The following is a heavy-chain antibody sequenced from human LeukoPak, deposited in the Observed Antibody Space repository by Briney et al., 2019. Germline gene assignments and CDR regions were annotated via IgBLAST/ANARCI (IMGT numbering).Heavy chain of an antibody. D-gene: IGHD3-22*01. CDR3: AKSRKTMYYYDSSGLDTFDI. CDR1: GFTFSSYG. Sequence: GGSLRLSCAASGFTFSSYGMTWVRQAPGEGLEWVSLISGSGGSTYYADSVKGRFTISRDNSKNTLYLQMNSLSAADTAVYYCAKSRKTMYYYDSSGLDTFDIWGQGTKVTVSS. V-gene: IGHV3-23*01. CDR2: ISGSGGST. J-gene: IGHJ3*02.